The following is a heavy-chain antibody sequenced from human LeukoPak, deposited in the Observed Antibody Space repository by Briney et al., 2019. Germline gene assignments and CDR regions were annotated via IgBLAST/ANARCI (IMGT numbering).Heavy chain of an antibody. D-gene: IGHD4-23*01. CDR1: GGSFSGYY. CDR3: ARRTDYGGNFDY. J-gene: IGHJ4*02. Sequence: SETLSLTCAVYGGSFSGYYWSWIRQPPGKGLEWIGEINHSGSTNYNPSLKSRVTISVETSKNQFSLKLSSVTAEDTAVYYCARRTDYGGNFDYWGQGTLVTVSS. V-gene: IGHV4-34*01. CDR2: INHSGST.